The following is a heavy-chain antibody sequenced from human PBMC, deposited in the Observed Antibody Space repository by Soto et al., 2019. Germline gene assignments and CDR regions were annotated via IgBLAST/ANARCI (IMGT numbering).Heavy chain of an antibody. Sequence: HPGGSLRLSCAAYGFTFSSYAMSWVRQAPGKGLEWVSAISGSGGSTYYADSVKGRFTISRDNSKNTLYLQMNSLRAEDTAVYYCAKEAPRYKWNSRPFDPWGQGTLVTVSS. CDR2: ISGSGGST. J-gene: IGHJ5*02. V-gene: IGHV3-23*01. CDR1: GFTFSSYA. D-gene: IGHD1-7*01. CDR3: AKEAPRYKWNSRPFDP.